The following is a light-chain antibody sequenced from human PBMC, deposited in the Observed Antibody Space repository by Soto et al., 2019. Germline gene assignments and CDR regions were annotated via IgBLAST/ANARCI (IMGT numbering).Light chain of an antibody. Sequence: DIPMTQSPSSLSASVGDRVTITCRASQGISNYLAWYQQKPGKVPKLLIYSESTLQSGVPSRFSGSGSGTDFTLTISSLQPEDVATYFCQNYKSAPRTFGQGTKVEIK. CDR1: QGISNY. J-gene: IGKJ1*01. V-gene: IGKV1-27*01. CDR2: SES. CDR3: QNYKSAPRT.